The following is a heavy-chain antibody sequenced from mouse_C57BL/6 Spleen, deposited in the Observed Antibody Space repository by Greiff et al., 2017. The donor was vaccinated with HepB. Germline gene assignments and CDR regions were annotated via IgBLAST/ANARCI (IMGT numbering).Heavy chain of an antibody. J-gene: IGHJ1*03. V-gene: IGHV5-4*01. D-gene: IGHD5-5*01. CDR3: ARDSYLVQGYFDV. CDR2: ISDGGSYT. Sequence: EVQRVESGGGLVKPGGSLKLSCAASGFTFSSYAMSWVRQTPEKRLEWVATISDGGSYTYYPDNVKGRFTISRDNAKNNLYLQMSHLKSEDTAMYYCARDSYLVQGYFDVWGTGTTVTVSS. CDR1: GFTFSSYA.